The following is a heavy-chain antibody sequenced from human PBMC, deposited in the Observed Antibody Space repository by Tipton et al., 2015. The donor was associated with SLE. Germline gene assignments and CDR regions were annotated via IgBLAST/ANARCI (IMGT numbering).Heavy chain of an antibody. Sequence: TLSLTCDVSGDSISSLYWWSWVRQSPGKGLEWIADIYHTGSTNYNPSLESRVTISLDKSRNQFSLKLSFVTAADTAVYYCASKGYGDYVYYYFDYWGQGALVTVSS. CDR1: GDSISSLYW. CDR2: IYHTGST. CDR3: ASKGYGDYVYYYFDY. D-gene: IGHD4-17*01. J-gene: IGHJ4*02. V-gene: IGHV4-4*02.